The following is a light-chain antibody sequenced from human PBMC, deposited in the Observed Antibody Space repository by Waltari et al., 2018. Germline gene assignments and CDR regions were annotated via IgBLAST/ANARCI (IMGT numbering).Light chain of an antibody. Sequence: EIVLTQSPGTLSLSPGERATLSCRASQSVSRTLAWYQQKPGQAPRLLINGASTRATGIPERFSGGGSGTDFSLTISRLEPEDFAVYYCQHYVRLPATFGQGTKVEIK. J-gene: IGKJ1*01. CDR2: GAS. CDR1: QSVSRT. CDR3: QHYVRLPAT. V-gene: IGKV3-20*01.